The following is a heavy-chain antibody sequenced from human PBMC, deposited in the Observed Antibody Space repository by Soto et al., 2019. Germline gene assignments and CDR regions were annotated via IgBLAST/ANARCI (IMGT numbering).Heavy chain of an antibody. CDR1: GYTFTSYA. CDR2: INAGNVNT. Sequence: ASVKVSCKASGYTFTSYAMHWVRQAPGQRLEWMGWINAGNVNTKYSQKFPGRVTITRDTSASTAYVKLSSLRSEDTAVYYCARGPRYSSGPYYFDYWGQGTLVTVSS. D-gene: IGHD6-19*01. J-gene: IGHJ4*02. V-gene: IGHV1-3*01. CDR3: ARGPRYSSGPYYFDY.